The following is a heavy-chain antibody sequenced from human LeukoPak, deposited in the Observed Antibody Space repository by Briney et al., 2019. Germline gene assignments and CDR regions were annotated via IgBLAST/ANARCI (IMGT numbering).Heavy chain of an antibody. J-gene: IGHJ3*02. CDR3: ARAQKYSYDAFDI. Sequence: GGSLRLSCAASGFTFSSYAMHWVRQAPGKGLEWVAVISYDGSNKYYADSVQGRFTISRDNAKNSLYLQMNSLSAEDTAVYYCARAQKYSYDAFDIWGQGTMVTVSS. CDR2: ISYDGSNK. V-gene: IGHV3-30-3*01. CDR1: GFTFSSYA. D-gene: IGHD4-11*01.